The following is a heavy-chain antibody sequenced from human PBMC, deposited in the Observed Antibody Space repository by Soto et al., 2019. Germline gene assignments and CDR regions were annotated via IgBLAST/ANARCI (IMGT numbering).Heavy chain of an antibody. CDR3: SRSGYSYGPNPLLF. V-gene: IGHV4-31*03. J-gene: IGHJ4*02. CDR1: GGSISSCVYY. CDR2: IYYSGST. D-gene: IGHD5-18*01. Sequence: SETLSLTCTVSGGSISSCVYYWSWIRLHQGKGLEWIGYIYYSGSTYYNPSLKSRVTISVDTSKNQFSLKLSSVTAADTAVYYCSRSGYSYGPNPLLFWGQGTPVTVSS.